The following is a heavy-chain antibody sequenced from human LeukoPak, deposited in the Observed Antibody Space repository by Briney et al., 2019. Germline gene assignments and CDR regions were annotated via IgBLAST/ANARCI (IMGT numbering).Heavy chain of an antibody. CDR3: ARQQRYCSGGSCYESPVY. V-gene: IGHV5-51*01. J-gene: IGHJ4*02. CDR2: IYPGDSDT. CDR1: GYSFTSYW. D-gene: IGHD2-15*01. Sequence: PGESLKISCKGSGYSFTSYWIGWVRQMPGKGLEWMGIIYPGDSDTRYSPSFQGQVTISADKSISTAYLQWSSLKASDTAMYYCARQQRYCSGGSCYESPVYWGQGTLVTVSS.